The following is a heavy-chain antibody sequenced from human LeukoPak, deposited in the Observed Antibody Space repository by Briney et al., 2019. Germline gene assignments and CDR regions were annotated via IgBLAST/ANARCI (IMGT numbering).Heavy chain of an antibody. CDR1: GFTSSRYW. CDR2: ISSDGSTT. V-gene: IGHV3-74*01. CDR3: ARDTITAPGDLDY. J-gene: IGHJ4*02. Sequence: GGSLRLSCAATGFTSSRYWMHWVRQGPGKGLVCVSLISSDGSTTTYADSVKGRFTISRDNAKNTLYLQMNSLRAEDTAVYYCARDTITAPGDLDYWGQGTLVTVSS. D-gene: IGHD6-13*01.